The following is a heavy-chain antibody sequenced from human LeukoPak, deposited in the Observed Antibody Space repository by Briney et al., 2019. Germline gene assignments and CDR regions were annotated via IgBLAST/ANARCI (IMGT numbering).Heavy chain of an antibody. CDR3: ASGGCSYGTLY. CDR1: GGSISSYY. V-gene: IGHV4-59*01. D-gene: IGHD5-18*01. CDR2: IYYSGRT. Sequence: SETLSLTCTVSGGSISSYYWSWIPQPPGKGLEWLGYIYYSGRTNYNPSLTSRVTISEDTPTNKFSLKLSSVTAADTAGYFCASGGCSYGTLYWGQGTLVTVSS. J-gene: IGHJ4*02.